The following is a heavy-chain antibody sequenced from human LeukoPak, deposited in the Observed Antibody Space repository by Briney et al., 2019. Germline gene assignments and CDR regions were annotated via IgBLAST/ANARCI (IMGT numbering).Heavy chain of an antibody. CDR2: IYTSGST. CDR1: GGSIGSGSYY. CDR3: ARGGPYYYDSSGYVDY. Sequence: SETLSLTCTVSGGSIGSGSYYWSWIRQPAGKGLEWIGRIYTSGSTNYNPSLKSRVTISVDTSKNQFSLKLSSVTAADTAVYYCARGGPYYYDSSGYVDYWGQGTLVTVSS. J-gene: IGHJ4*02. V-gene: IGHV4-61*02. D-gene: IGHD3-22*01.